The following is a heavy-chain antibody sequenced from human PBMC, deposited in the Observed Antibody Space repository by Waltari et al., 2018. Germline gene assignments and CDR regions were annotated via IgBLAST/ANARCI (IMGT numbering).Heavy chain of an antibody. CDR2: IHDDGSIK. J-gene: IGHJ6*02. CDR3: AREYSRICFHALDG. D-gene: IGHD6-13*01. Sequence: QVHVVESGGGVVQPGGSLRLSCAASGFTLGNYGMHWGRQAPGKGRRGVAVIHDDGSIKNYADSVKGRFTISRENSKNTLYLEMKSLRAEDTAVYYCAREYSRICFHALDGWGQGTAVTVSS. CDR1: GFTLGNYG. V-gene: IGHV3-33*01.